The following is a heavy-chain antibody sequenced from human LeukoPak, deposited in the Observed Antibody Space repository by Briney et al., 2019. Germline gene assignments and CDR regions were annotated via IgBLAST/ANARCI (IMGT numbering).Heavy chain of an antibody. CDR1: GFTFDDYA. Sequence: GGSLRLSCAASGFTFDDYAMHGVRQAPGKGLEWVAVSSWNSGSIGYADSVKGRLTISRYNAKNALYLQMNSLRAEDTAVYYCAKDWSMPWGYYMDVWGKETTVTLSS. CDR2: SSWNSGSI. V-gene: IGHV3-9*01. CDR3: AKDWSMPWGYYMDV. J-gene: IGHJ6*03. D-gene: IGHD2/OR15-2a*01.